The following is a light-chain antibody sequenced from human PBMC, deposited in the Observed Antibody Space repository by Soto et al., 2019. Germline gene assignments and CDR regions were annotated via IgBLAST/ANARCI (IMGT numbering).Light chain of an antibody. V-gene: IGKV3-20*01. Sequence: EIVLTQSPGTLSLSPGERATLSCRASQSVSSSYLAWYQQKPGQAPRLLIYGASSRATGIPDRFSGSGSGTDFTLTISRLEPEDFAVYYCQQYDTSWTFDQGTKVEIK. J-gene: IGKJ1*01. CDR3: QQYDTSWT. CDR1: QSVSSSY. CDR2: GAS.